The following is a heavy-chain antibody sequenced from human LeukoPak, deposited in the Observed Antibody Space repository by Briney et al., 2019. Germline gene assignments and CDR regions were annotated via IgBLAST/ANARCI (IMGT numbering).Heavy chain of an antibody. CDR2: ISYDGSNK. J-gene: IGHJ4*02. V-gene: IGHV3-33*05. CDR1: GFTFRSYG. Sequence: PGGSLRLSCAASGFTFRSYGMHWVRQAPGKGLEWVAVISYDGSNKYYADSVKGRFTISRDNSKNTLYLQMNSLRAEDTAVYYCARHLSGVTGYTYGRGIDYWGQGTLVSVSS. D-gene: IGHD5-18*01. CDR3: ARHLSGVTGYTYGRGIDY.